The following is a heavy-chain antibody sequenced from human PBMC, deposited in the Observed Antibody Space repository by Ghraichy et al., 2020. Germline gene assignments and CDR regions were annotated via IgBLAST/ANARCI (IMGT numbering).Heavy chain of an antibody. J-gene: IGHJ4*02. CDR3: AKGGAGSTWNAADY. V-gene: IGHV3-23*01. Sequence: LSLTCAASGFTFSSYAMSWVRQAPGEGLEWVSVSSSGGKTYYADSVKGRFTISRDNSKNTLYLEMNSLRAEDTAVYFCAKGGAGSTWNAADYWGQGTLVTVSS. CDR2: SSSGGKT. CDR1: GFTFSSYA. D-gene: IGHD6-13*01.